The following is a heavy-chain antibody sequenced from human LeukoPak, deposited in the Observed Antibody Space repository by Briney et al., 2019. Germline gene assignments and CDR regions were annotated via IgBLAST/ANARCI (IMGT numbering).Heavy chain of an antibody. Sequence: GGSLRLSCAASGFTFSSYSMNWARQAPGKGLEWVSYISSSSSNIYSADSVKGRFTISRDNAKNSLYLQMNSLRAEDTAVYYCARAARPAGVAANVQSNWGQGTLVTVSS. CDR2: ISSSSSNI. CDR3: ARAARPAGVAANVQSN. CDR1: GFTFSSYS. D-gene: IGHD6-13*01. J-gene: IGHJ4*02. V-gene: IGHV3-48*01.